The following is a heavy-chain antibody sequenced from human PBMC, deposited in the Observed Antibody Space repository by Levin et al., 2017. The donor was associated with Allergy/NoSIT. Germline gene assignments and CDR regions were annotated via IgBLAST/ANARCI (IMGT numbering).Heavy chain of an antibody. CDR1: GFSFSAFG. J-gene: IGHJ4*02. CDR2: ISYDGNDK. CDR3: VKDIVFGTSSWALDF. D-gene: IGHD6-13*01. V-gene: IGHV3-30*18. Sequence: PGGSLRLSCAASGFSFSAFGMHWVCQAPGKGLEWVAVISYDGNDKYYADSVKGRFTISRDTPKNTLHLQMNSLRTEDTAVYYCVKDIVFGTSSWALDFWGQGALVTVSS.